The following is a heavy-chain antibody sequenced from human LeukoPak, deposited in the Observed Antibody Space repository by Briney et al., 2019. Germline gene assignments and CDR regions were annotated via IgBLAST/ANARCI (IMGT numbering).Heavy chain of an antibody. CDR2: INHSGST. Sequence: PSGTLSLTCAVYGGSFSGYYWSWIRQPPGKGLEWIGEINHSGSTNYNPSLKSRVTISVDTSKNQFSLKLSSVTAADTAVYYCARRRYYDGSGYLEWGQGTLLSVSS. CDR3: ARRRYYDGSGYLE. J-gene: IGHJ1*01. CDR1: GGSFSGYY. D-gene: IGHD3-22*01. V-gene: IGHV4-34*01.